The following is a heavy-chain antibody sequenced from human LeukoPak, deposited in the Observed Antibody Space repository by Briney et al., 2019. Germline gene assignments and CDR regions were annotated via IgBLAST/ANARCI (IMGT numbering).Heavy chain of an antibody. CDR3: AKDRVSPGFNWFDP. D-gene: IGHD2/OR15-2a*01. Sequence: GGSLRRSCAAPGVIISGNALIWVGRAPGKGLEGVSAINGRGDNTYYADFVKGRFTISRDNSKSTVYLQMNSLRTEDTAVYYCAKDRVSPGFNWFDPWGQGTLVTVSS. CDR2: INGRGDNT. V-gene: IGHV3-23*01. J-gene: IGHJ5*02. CDR1: GVIISGNA.